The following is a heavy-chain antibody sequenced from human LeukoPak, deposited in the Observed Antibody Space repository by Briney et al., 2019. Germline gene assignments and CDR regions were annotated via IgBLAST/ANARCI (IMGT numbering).Heavy chain of an antibody. J-gene: IGHJ3*01. D-gene: IGHD4-17*01. CDR3: ARQRDYADYLDAFDV. CDR2: IYHSGTT. CDR1: GGSIGSYY. Sequence: SETLSLTCTVSGGSIGSYYWSWIWQPPGKGLECIGYIYHSGTTNYNPSLKSRVTISADTSKNQFSLKLTSVTAADTAIYYCARQRDYADYLDAFDVWGQGTMVTVSS. V-gene: IGHV4-59*08.